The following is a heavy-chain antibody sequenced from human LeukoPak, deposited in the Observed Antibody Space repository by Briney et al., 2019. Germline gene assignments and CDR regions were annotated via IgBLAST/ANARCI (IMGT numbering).Heavy chain of an antibody. CDR2: IYYSGST. D-gene: IGHD6-6*01. CDR3: AREERYSSSLPFFDY. Sequence: SETLSLTCTVSGGSISSSSCYWGWIRQSPGKGLEWIGSIYYSGSTYYNPSLKSRVTISVDTSKNQFSLKLSSVTAADTAVYYCAREERYSSSLPFFDYWGQGTLVTVSS. V-gene: IGHV4-39*02. CDR1: GGSISSSSCY. J-gene: IGHJ4*02.